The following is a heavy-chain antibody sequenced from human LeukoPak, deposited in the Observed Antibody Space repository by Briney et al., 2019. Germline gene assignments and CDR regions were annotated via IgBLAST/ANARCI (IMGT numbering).Heavy chain of an antibody. CDR2: IYYSGST. Sequence: SETLSLTCTVSGDSISTYYWSWIRQPPGKGLEWLGYIYYSGSTYYNPSLKSRVTISVDTSKNQFSLNLSSVTAADTAVYYCARLVPPYSSNVVNWFDPWGQGTLVTVSS. D-gene: IGHD6-13*01. CDR1: GDSISTYY. J-gene: IGHJ5*02. CDR3: ARLVPPYSSNVVNWFDP. V-gene: IGHV4-59*01.